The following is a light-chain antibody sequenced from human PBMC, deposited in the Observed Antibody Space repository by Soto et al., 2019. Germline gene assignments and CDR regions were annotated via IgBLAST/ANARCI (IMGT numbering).Light chain of an antibody. V-gene: IGKV3-20*01. Sequence: IGVTQSPCTLSLYQRESATLSGRARQRVSSSYLAWYQQKPGPAPRLLIYGASSRATGIPARFSGSGYGTAFILTISRLEPEDFAVYYCQQYGSSPGLTFGGGTKVEIK. CDR1: QRVSSSY. CDR2: GAS. CDR3: QQYGSSPGLT. J-gene: IGKJ4*01.